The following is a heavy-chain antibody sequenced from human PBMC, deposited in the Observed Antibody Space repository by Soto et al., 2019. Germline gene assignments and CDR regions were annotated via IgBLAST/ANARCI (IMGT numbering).Heavy chain of an antibody. Sequence: GESLKISCKGSGYSFTSYWIGWVRQMPGKGLEWMGIIYPGDSDTRYSPSFQGQVTISADKSISTAYLQWSSLKASDTAMYYCARTYRRYGSGKTFDYWGQGTLVTVSS. CDR3: ARTYRRYGSGKTFDY. CDR1: GYSFTSYW. D-gene: IGHD3-10*01. J-gene: IGHJ4*02. CDR2: IYPGDSDT. V-gene: IGHV5-51*01.